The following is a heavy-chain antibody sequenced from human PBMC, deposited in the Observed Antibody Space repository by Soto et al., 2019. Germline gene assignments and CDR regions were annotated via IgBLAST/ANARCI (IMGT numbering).Heavy chain of an antibody. CDR2: IIPIFGTA. CDR1: GGTFSSYA. Sequence: QVQLVQSGAEVKKPGSSVKVSCKASGGTFSSYAISWVRQAPGQGLEWMGGIIPIFGTANYAQKFQGRVTITADESTRTAYRELSSLRSEDTAVYYCAREEDVYSSSWYSFDYWGQGTLVTVSS. D-gene: IGHD6-13*01. J-gene: IGHJ4*02. V-gene: IGHV1-69*12. CDR3: AREEDVYSSSWYSFDY.